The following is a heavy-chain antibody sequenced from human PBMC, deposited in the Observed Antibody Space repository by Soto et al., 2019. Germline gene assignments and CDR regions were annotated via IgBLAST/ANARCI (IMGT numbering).Heavy chain of an antibody. D-gene: IGHD2-21*02. CDR3: EVTTGY. Sequence: ASVKVSCKASGYTFTDYDINWARQASGQGLEYMGWMSPESGNTGYAPQFQGRVTMTRNTSISTAYMELSSLRSEDTAVYYCEVTTGYWGQGTKVTVSS. CDR2: MSPESGNT. V-gene: IGHV1-8*01. J-gene: IGHJ4*02. CDR1: GYTFTDYD.